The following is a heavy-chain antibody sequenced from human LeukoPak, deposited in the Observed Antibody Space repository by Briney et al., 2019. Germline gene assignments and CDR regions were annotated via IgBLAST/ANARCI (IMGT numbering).Heavy chain of an antibody. CDR1: GFTFSSYG. Sequence: GGSLRLSCAASGFTFSSYGMHWVRQAPGKGLEWVAVISYDGSNKYYADSVKGRFTISRDNSKNTLYLQMNSLRAEDTAVYYCARGEVRGVIIPPYAFDIWGQGTMVTVSS. V-gene: IGHV3-30*03. D-gene: IGHD3-10*01. CDR2: ISYDGSNK. J-gene: IGHJ3*02. CDR3: ARGEVRGVIIPPYAFDI.